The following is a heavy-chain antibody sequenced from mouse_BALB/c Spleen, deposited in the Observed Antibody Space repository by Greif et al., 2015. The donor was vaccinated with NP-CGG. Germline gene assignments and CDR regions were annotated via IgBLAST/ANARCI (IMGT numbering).Heavy chain of an antibody. V-gene: IGHV14-3*02. CDR3: ANWDWYFDV. J-gene: IGHJ1*01. Sequence: VQLKESGAELAKPGASVKLSCTASGFNIKDTYMHWVKQRPEQGLEWIGRIDPANGNTKYDPKFQGKATITADTSSNTAYLQLSSLTSEDTAVYYCANWDWYFDVWGAGTTVTVSS. CDR2: IDPANGNT. CDR1: GFNIKDTY. D-gene: IGHD4-1*01.